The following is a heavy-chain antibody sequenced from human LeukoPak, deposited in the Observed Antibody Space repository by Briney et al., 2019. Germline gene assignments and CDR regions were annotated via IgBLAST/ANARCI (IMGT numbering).Heavy chain of an antibody. V-gene: IGHV3-30-3*01. J-gene: IGHJ4*02. D-gene: IGHD5-12*01. CDR1: GFTFSSYA. Sequence: GRSLRLSYAASGFTFSSYAMHWVRQAPGKGLEWVAVISSYDGSNKYYADAVKGRFTISRDNSKNTLYLQMNSLRAEDTGVYYCASVAGYDPLFDYWGQGTLVTVSS. CDR3: ASVAGYDPLFDY. CDR2: ISSYDGSNK.